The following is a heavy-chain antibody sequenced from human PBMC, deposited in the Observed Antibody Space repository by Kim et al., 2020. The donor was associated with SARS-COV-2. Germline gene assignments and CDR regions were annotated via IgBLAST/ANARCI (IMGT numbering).Heavy chain of an antibody. V-gene: IGHV3-23*01. CDR3: AKEGVIAAPFDY. Sequence: YYPDSVKGRFTISRDNSKNTLYLQMNSLRAEDTAVYYCAKEGVIAAPFDYWGQGTLVTVSS. D-gene: IGHD6-13*01. J-gene: IGHJ4*02.